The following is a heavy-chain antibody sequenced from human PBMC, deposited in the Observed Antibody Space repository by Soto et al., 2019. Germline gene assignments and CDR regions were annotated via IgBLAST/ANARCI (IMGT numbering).Heavy chain of an antibody. V-gene: IGHV1-18*01. CDR1: GYTFNTYG. J-gene: IGHJ4*02. D-gene: IGHD2-2*01. CDR2: ISTFNGET. CDR3: ARDVGYCSSSTCLIDH. Sequence: ASVKVSCKASGYTFNTYGISWVRQAPGQGLKWMGWISTFNGETRYAQKFQARVTVTTDTSTTTGYMELRSLRSDDTAVYYCARDVGYCSSSTCLIDHWGQGTLVTVSS.